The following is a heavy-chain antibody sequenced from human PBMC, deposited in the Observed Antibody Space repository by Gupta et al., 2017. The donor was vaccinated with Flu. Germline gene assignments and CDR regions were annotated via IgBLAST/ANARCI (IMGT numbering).Heavy chain of an antibody. CDR2: IYTSGST. CDR3: ARDSLDVSRSYYYYGMDV. CDR1: GGSISSGSYY. J-gene: IGHJ6*02. V-gene: IGHV4-61*02. Sequence: QVQLQESGPVLVKPSQTLSLTCPVSGGSISSGSYYWSWIRQPAGKGLEWIGRIYTSGSTNYNPSLKRRVTISVDTSKNQFSRKLSSVTAADTAVYDCARDSLDVSRSYYYYGMDVWGQGTTVTVSS. D-gene: IGHD3-10*02.